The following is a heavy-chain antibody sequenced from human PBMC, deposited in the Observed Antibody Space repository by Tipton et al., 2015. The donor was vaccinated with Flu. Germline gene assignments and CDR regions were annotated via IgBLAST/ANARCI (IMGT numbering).Heavy chain of an antibody. V-gene: IGHV4-38-2*02. Sequence: TLSLTCTVSGYSISSGYYWGWIRQPPGKGLEWIGSIYYSGSTYYNLSLKSRVTISVDTSKNQFSLELSSVTAADTAVYYCAREPPLLHAARNWFDPWGQGTLVTVSS. CDR1: GYSISSGYY. J-gene: IGHJ5*02. D-gene: IGHD6-25*01. CDR2: IYYSGST. CDR3: AREPPLLHAARNWFDP.